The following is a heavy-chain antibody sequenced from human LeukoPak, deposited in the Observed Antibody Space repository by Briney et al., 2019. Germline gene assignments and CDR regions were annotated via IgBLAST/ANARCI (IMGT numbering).Heavy chain of an antibody. CDR1: GFTFGTYT. CDR2: ISSSSSTI. CDR3: TRDWTGATYDY. J-gene: IGHJ4*02. Sequence: GGSLRLSCAASGFTFGTYTMNWVRQAPGKGLEWVSSISSSSSTIYDADFVKGRFTISRDNAKNSLYLQMNSLRAEDTAVYYCTRDWTGATYDYWGQGTLVTVSS. V-gene: IGHV3-48*01. D-gene: IGHD1-26*01.